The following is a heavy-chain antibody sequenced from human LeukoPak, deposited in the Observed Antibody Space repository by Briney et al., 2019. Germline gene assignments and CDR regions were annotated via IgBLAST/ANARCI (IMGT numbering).Heavy chain of an antibody. J-gene: IGHJ6*04. V-gene: IGHV3-21*01. CDR3: AELGITMIGGV. Sequence: PGGSLRLSCAASGFTFSSYSMNWVRQAPGKGLEWVSSTSSSSSYIYYADSVKGRFTISRDNAKISLYLQMNSLRAEDTAVYYCAELGITMIGGVWGKGTTVTISS. D-gene: IGHD3-10*02. CDR1: GFTFSSYS. CDR2: TSSSSSYI.